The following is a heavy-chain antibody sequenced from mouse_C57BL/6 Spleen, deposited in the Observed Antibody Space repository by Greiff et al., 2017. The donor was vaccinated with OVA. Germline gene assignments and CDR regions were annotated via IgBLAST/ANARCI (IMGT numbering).Heavy chain of an antibody. D-gene: IGHD6-2*01. Sequence: DVQLQESGPGLVKPSQSLSLTCSVTGYSITSGYYWNWIRQFPGNKLEWMGYISYDGSNNYNPSLKNRISITRDTSKNQFFLKLNSVTTEDTATYYCARDLLAYWYFDVWGTGTTVTVSS. CDR1: GYSITSGYY. CDR2: ISYDGSN. CDR3: ARDLLAYWYFDV. V-gene: IGHV3-6*01. J-gene: IGHJ1*03.